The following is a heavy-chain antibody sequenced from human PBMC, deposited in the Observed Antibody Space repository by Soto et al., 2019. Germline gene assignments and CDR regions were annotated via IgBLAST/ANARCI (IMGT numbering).Heavy chain of an antibody. D-gene: IGHD6-19*01. CDR1: GLTFSSYA. CDR2: ISGSGGNT. Sequence: GGSLRLSCAASGLTFSSYAMSWVRQAPGKGLEWVSGISGSGGNTYYADSVKGRFTISRDNSKNTLYLQMNSLRAEDTAVYYCAKDSGYSSGWYQYWGQGTLVTVSS. J-gene: IGHJ4*02. CDR3: AKDSGYSSGWYQY. V-gene: IGHV3-23*01.